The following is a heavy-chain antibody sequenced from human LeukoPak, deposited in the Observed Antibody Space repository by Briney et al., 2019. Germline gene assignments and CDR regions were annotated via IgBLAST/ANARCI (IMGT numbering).Heavy chain of an antibody. CDR2: IYSCGTT. D-gene: IGHD4-23*01. V-gene: IGHV3-53*01. CDR3: ARRAGGYSHSYDC. Sequence: PGGSLSLFSAVSGFTVCGNYMSWLRQARERGLEWVALIYSCGTTYYADSVKGRFTISRDNSKNTLYLQMNSLRAEDTAVYYCARRAGGYSHSYDCWGQGILVTVSS. J-gene: IGHJ4*02. CDR1: GFTVCGNY.